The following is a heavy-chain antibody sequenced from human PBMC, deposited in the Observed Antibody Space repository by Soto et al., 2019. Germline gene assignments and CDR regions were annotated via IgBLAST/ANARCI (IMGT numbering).Heavy chain of an antibody. CDR2: ISHRETA. CDR3: ARVSATGTRWFDP. Sequence: SETLSLTCTVSGGSISSGAYYWGWIRQHPGKGLEWIGYISHRETAYYTPSLKSRVSLSVDPSKSQFSLNVTSLTAADTAVYYCARVSATGTRWFDPWGPGTLVTVSS. D-gene: IGHD6-13*01. CDR1: GGSISSGAYY. J-gene: IGHJ5*02. V-gene: IGHV4-31*03.